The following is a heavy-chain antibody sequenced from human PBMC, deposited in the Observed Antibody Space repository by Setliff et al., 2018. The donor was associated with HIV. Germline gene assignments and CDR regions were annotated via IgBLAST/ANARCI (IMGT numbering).Heavy chain of an antibody. Sequence: SETLSLTCAVYGGSLNSHYWSWIRQSPGKGLEWIGEVMYRGTTENNPSLKSRVTTSVDTSKNQFSLKLSSVTAADTAVYYCARAPNKPYYYMDVWGKGTTVTVSS. V-gene: IGHV4-34*12. CDR1: GGSLNSHY. J-gene: IGHJ6*03. CDR2: VMYRGTT. D-gene: IGHD7-27*01. CDR3: ARAPNKPYYYMDV.